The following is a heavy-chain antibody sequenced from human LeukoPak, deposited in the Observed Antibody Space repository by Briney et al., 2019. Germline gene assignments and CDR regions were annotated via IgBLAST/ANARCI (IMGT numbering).Heavy chain of an antibody. CDR3: ARASRITIFGVVTFGFDY. J-gene: IGHJ4*02. CDR1: GFTFSSYW. CDR2: IKQDGSEK. V-gene: IGHV3-7*01. D-gene: IGHD3-3*01. Sequence: GGSLRLSCAASGFTFSSYWMSWVRQAPGKGLEWVANIKQDGSEKYYVDSVKGRFTISRDNAKNSLYLQMNSLRAEDTAVYYCARASRITIFGVVTFGFDYWGQGTLDTVSS.